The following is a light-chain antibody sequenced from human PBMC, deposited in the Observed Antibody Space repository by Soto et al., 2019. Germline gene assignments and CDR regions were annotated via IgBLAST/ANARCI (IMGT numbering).Light chain of an antibody. CDR2: DAS. Sequence: AIQLTQSPSSLSASVGARVTITCRASQGVSSALAWYEQKPGKAPKLLIYDASSLESGVPSRFSGSGSGTDFTLTISSLQPEDFESYYCQQCNNYLLTFGGGTKVEIK. CDR1: QGVSSA. CDR3: QQCNNYLLT. J-gene: IGKJ4*01. V-gene: IGKV1D-13*01.